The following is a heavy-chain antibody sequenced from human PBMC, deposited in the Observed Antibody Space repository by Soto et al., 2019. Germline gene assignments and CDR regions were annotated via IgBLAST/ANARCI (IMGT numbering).Heavy chain of an antibody. Sequence: QVQLVQSGAEVKKPGSSVKVSCKASGGTFSSYAISWVRQAPGQGLEWMGGIIPIFGTANYAQKFQGRVTITADEYTSTAYMELSSRRSEDPAVYYCARVSGTMIPSYWYFDLWGRGTLVTVSS. D-gene: IGHD3-22*01. J-gene: IGHJ2*01. V-gene: IGHV1-69*01. CDR1: GGTFSSYA. CDR2: IIPIFGTA. CDR3: ARVSGTMIPSYWYFDL.